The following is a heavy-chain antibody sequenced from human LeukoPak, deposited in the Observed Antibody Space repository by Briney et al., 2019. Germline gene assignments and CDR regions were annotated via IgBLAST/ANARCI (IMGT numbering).Heavy chain of an antibody. D-gene: IGHD6-19*01. J-gene: IGHJ4*02. CDR3: ARLIAVAGTGAYYFDY. CDR2: IYTSGST. V-gene: IGHV4-4*09. Sequence: SETLSLTCTVSGGSISSYYWSWIRQPPGKGLEWIGYIYTSGSTNYNPSLKGRVTISVDTSKNQFSLKLSSVTAADTAVYYCARLIAVAGTGAYYFDYWGQGTLVTVSS. CDR1: GGSISSYY.